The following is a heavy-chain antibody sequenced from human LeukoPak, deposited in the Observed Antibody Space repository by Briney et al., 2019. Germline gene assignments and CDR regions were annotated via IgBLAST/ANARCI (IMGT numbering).Heavy chain of an antibody. CDR3: ASGLGVSRTGNFDY. CDR1: GGTFSSYT. CDR2: IIPILGIA. D-gene: IGHD3-10*01. V-gene: IGHV1-69*02. J-gene: IGHJ4*02. Sequence: SVKVSCKASGGTFSSYTISWVRQAPGQGLEWMGRIIPILGIANYAQKFQGRVTITADKSTSTAYMELSSLRSEDTAVYYCASGLGVSRTGNFDYWGQGTLVTVSS.